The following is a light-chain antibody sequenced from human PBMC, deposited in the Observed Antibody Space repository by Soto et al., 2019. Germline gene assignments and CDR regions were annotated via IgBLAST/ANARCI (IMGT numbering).Light chain of an antibody. Sequence: DIVMTHSPDSLAVSLGERATLSCRASQSVRSNLAWYQQKPGQAPRLLIYDASNRATGIPARFSGSGSGTDFTLTISSLEPEDFAVYYCQQRSNWPPITFGQGTRLEIK. V-gene: IGKV3-11*01. CDR3: QQRSNWPPIT. J-gene: IGKJ5*01. CDR1: QSVRSN. CDR2: DAS.